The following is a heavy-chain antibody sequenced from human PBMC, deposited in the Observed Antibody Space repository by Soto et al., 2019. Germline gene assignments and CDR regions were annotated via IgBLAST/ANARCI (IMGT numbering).Heavy chain of an antibody. D-gene: IGHD3-9*01. J-gene: IGHJ4*02. V-gene: IGHV1-18*01. CDR3: ARDRRLTGYYHGFPPDY. CDR2: ISAYNGNT. Sequence: GASVKVSCKASGYTFTSYGISWVRQAPGQGLEWMGWISAYNGNTNYAQKLQGRVTMTTDTSTSTAYMELRSLRSDDTAVYYCARDRRLTGYYHGFPPDYWGQGTLVTVSS. CDR1: GYTFTSYG.